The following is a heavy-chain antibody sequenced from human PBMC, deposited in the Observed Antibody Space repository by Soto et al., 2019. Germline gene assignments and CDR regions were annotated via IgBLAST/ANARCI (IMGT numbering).Heavy chain of an antibody. CDR3: AREERGWSFRYYYYGMDV. CDR2: ISYDGSNK. Sequence: GGSVRLSCAASGFTFSSYAMHWVRRAPGEELEWVAVISYDGSNKYYADSVKGRFTISRDNSKNTLYLQMNSLRAEDTAVYYCAREERGWSFRYYYYGMDVWGQGTTVTVSS. J-gene: IGHJ6*02. CDR1: GFTFSSYA. V-gene: IGHV3-30-3*01. D-gene: IGHD6-19*01.